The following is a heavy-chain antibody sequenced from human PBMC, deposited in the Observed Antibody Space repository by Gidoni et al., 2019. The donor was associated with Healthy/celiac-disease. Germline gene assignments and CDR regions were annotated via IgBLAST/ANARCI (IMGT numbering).Heavy chain of an antibody. J-gene: IGHJ4*02. CDR3: ARGRGYSGYPHTFYFDY. CDR2: INPSGGST. D-gene: IGHD5-12*01. Sequence: QVQLVQSGAEVKKPGAPVKVSCKASGYTFTSYYMHWVRQAPGQGLEWMGIINPSGGSTSYAQKFQGRVTMTRDTSTSTVYMELSSLRSEDTAVYYCARGRGYSGYPHTFYFDYWGQGTLVTVSS. CDR1: GYTFTSYY. V-gene: IGHV1-46*03.